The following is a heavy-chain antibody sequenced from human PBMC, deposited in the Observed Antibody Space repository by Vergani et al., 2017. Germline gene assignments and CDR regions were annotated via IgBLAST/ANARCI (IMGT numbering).Heavy chain of an antibody. D-gene: IGHD6-25*01. J-gene: IGHJ6*03. CDR1: GGSISSSSYY. CDR2: IYYSGST. V-gene: IGHV4-39*07. Sequence: QPQLQESGPGLVKPSETVSLTCTVSGGSISSSSYYWGWIRQPPGKGLEWIGTIYYSGSTYYNPSLKSRVTISVDTSKNQFSLKLSSVTAADTAVYYCARARLAAMDVWGKGTTVTVSS. CDR3: ARARLAAMDV.